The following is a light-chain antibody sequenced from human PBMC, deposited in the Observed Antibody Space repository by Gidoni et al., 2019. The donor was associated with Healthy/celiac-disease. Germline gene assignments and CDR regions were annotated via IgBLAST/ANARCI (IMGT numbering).Light chain of an antibody. CDR2: AAS. CDR3: QQSYSTPQT. J-gene: IGKJ1*01. Sequence: DIQMTSSPSSLSASVGDRVTITCRASQSISSYLNWYQQKPGKAPKLLIYAASSLQSGVPSRFSGSGSGTDFTLTISSLQPEDFATYYCQQSYSTPQTCGQGTKVEIK. CDR1: QSISSY. V-gene: IGKV1-39*01.